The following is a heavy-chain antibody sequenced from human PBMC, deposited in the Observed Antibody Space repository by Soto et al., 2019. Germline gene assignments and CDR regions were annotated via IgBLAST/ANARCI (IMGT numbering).Heavy chain of an antibody. CDR1: GFTFSSYA. J-gene: IGHJ4*02. CDR3: AKDLPNALGYYGSGSYGDY. Sequence: GGSLRLSCAASGFTFSSYAMSWVRQAPGKGLEWVSAISGSGGSTYYADSVKGRFTISRDNSKNTLYLQMNSLRAEDTAVYYCAKDLPNALGYYGSGSYGDYWGQGPLVTVSS. V-gene: IGHV3-23*01. CDR2: ISGSGGST. D-gene: IGHD3-10*01.